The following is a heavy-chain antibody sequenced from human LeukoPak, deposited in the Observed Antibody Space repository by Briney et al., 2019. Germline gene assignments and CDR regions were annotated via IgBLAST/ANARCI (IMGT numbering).Heavy chain of an antibody. D-gene: IGHD3-3*01. CDR2: ISYDGSDK. Sequence: GGSLRLSCAASGFTFSSYGMHWVRQAPGKGLEWVAVISYDGSDKYYADSVKGRFTISRDNSKNTLYLQMNSLRAEDTAVYYCATSSRYYDFWTSFDYWGQGTLVTVSS. CDR3: ATSSRYYDFWTSFDY. J-gene: IGHJ4*02. CDR1: GFTFSSYG. V-gene: IGHV3-30-3*01.